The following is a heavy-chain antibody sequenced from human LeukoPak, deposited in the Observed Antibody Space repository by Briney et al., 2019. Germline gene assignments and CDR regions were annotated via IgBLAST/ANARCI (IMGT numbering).Heavy chain of an antibody. Sequence: GGSLRLSCAASGFTSSNYWMTWVRQAPGKGLEWVANIKQDGNEKYYVDSVKGRFTISRDNAKNSLYLQMNSLRAEDTAVYYCAKVGDSSGYYYSDDAFDIWGQGTMVTVSS. V-gene: IGHV3-7*01. CDR2: IKQDGNEK. D-gene: IGHD3-22*01. CDR1: GFTSSNYW. CDR3: AKVGDSSGYYYSDDAFDI. J-gene: IGHJ3*02.